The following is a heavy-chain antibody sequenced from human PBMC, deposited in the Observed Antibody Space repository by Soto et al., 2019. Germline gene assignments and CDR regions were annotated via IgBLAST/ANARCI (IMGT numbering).Heavy chain of an antibody. J-gene: IGHJ4*01. CDR2: IIPLFGAA. Sequence: SVKVSCKASGDTYSSYAISWVGQAPGQGIEWVGKIIPLFGAANSAQNFQGRVTITAHKSTNTAYMELSSLRSEDTAVYYCTRELWGGVDYWG. D-gene: IGHD3-16*01. CDR3: TRELWGGVDY. CDR1: GDTYSSYA. V-gene: IGHV1-69*06.